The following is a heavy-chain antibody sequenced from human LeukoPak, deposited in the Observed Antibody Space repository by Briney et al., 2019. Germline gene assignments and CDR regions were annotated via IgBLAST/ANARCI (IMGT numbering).Heavy chain of an antibody. CDR3: AEGLAAALYYYYGMDV. V-gene: IGHV3-23*01. D-gene: IGHD6-13*01. CDR1: GFTFSSYA. Sequence: GGSLRLSCAASGFTFSSYAMSWVRQAPGKGLEWVSAISGSGGSTYYADSVKGRFTISRDNSKNTLYLQMNSLRAEDTAVYYCAEGLAAALYYYYGMDVWGQGTTVTVSS. CDR2: ISGSGGST. J-gene: IGHJ6*02.